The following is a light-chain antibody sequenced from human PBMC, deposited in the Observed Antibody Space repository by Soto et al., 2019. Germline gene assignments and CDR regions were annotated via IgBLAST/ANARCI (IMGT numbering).Light chain of an antibody. V-gene: IGLV1-47*01. Sequence: QSVLTQPPSASGTPGQRVTISCSGSSSNIGSNYVYWYQQVPGTAPKLLIYRNNQRPSGVPDRFSGSKSGTSASLAISGLRSEDEADYYCAGWDDSLSGVVFGAGTKLTVL. J-gene: IGLJ2*01. CDR3: AGWDDSLSGVV. CDR2: RNN. CDR1: SSNIGSNY.